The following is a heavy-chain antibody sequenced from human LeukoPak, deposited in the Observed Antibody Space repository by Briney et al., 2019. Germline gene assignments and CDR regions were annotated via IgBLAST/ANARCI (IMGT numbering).Heavy chain of an antibody. CDR1: GYSLTTYY. V-gene: IGHV1-46*01. J-gene: IGHJ3*02. CDR2: INPSGGST. CDR3: ARGGPGVDGYNYAFDI. D-gene: IGHD5-24*01. Sequence: ASVKVSCRASGYSLTTYYIHWVRQAPGQGLDWMGLINPSGGSTSYAQRFQGRVTMTRDTSTSTVYLELSSLRSEDTAVYYCARGGPGVDGYNYAFDIWGQGTRVTVSS.